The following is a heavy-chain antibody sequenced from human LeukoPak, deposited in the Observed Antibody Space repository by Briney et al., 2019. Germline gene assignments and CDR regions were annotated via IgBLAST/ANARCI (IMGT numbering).Heavy chain of an antibody. CDR2: IRSKAYGGTT. J-gene: IGHJ4*02. V-gene: IGHV3-49*04. Sequence: GGSLRLSCAASGFTFSGSAMHWVRQAPGKGLEWVGFIRSKAYGGTTEYAASVKGRFTISRDDSKSIAYLQMNSLKTEDTAVYYCTRGGGELPWGQGTLVTVSS. D-gene: IGHD1-26*01. CDR1: GFTFSGSA. CDR3: TRGGGELP.